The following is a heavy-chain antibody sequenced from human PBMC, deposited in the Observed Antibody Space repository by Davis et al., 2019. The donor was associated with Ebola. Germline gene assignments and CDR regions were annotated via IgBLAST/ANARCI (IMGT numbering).Heavy chain of an antibody. CDR3: ARDHYDISAHNWFDP. V-gene: IGHV3-30*03. CDR2: ISNNDGRNK. CDR1: GLTFSHFG. D-gene: IGHD3-22*01. Sequence: PGGSLRLSCAASGLTFSHFGMHWVRQAPGKGLEWVAVISNNDGRNKYYVDSVKGRFTISRDNSKSTLYLQINSLRAEDTAVYYCARDHYDISAHNWFDPWGQGTLVTVSS. J-gene: IGHJ5*02.